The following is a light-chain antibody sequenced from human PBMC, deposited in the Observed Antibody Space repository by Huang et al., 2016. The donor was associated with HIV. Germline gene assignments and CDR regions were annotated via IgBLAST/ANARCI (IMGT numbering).Light chain of an antibody. CDR3: QQYNNWPTT. J-gene: IGKJ1*01. CDR1: QSVSSN. Sequence: EIVMTQSPATLSVSPGERATLSCRASQSVSSNLAWYPQRPGQAPRLLISGTSTRATGIPARFSGSGSGTEFTLTISSLQSEDFAVYYCQQYNNWPTTFGQGTKVEIK. V-gene: IGKV3-15*01. CDR2: GTS.